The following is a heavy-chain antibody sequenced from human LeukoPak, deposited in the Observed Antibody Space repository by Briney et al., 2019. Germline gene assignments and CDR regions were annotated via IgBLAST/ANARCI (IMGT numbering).Heavy chain of an antibody. CDR1: GFTFSNYA. CDR2: ISSSSSYI. Sequence: GGSLRLSCAASGFTFSNYAMSWVRQAPGKGLEWVSSISSSSSYIYYADSVKGRFTISRDNAKNSLYLQMNSLRAEDTAVYYCAREIGWQPYFDYWGQGTLVTVSS. D-gene: IGHD6-19*01. CDR3: AREIGWQPYFDY. V-gene: IGHV3-21*04. J-gene: IGHJ4*02.